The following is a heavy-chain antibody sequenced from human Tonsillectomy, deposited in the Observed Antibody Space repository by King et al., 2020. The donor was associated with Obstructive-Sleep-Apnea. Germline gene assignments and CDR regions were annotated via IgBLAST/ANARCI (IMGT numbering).Heavy chain of an antibody. CDR3: AREGYCSSTSCSVDTFNI. V-gene: IGHV3-48*01. D-gene: IGHD2-2*01. J-gene: IGHJ3*02. Sequence: VQLVESGGGLVQPGGSLRLSCAASGFTFSRYSMNWVRQAPGKGLEWVSYISSSSSKLYYADSAKGRFTISRDNAKNSLFLQMNSLRVEDTAVYYCAREGYCSSTSCSVDTFNIWGQGTMVTVSS. CDR2: ISSSSSKL. CDR1: GFTFSRYS.